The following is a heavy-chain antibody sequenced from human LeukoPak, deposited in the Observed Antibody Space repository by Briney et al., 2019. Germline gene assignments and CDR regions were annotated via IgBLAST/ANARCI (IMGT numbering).Heavy chain of an antibody. V-gene: IGHV3-23*01. Sequence: GGSLRLSCGASGFPFSSYAMSWVRQAPGKGLECVSAISGSGRSTYYADSVKGRFAISRDNSKNTLYLQMNSLRAEDTAVYYCANLLWFGESANRFDPWGRGTLVTVSS. CDR2: ISGSGRST. CDR3: ANLLWFGESANRFDP. D-gene: IGHD3-10*01. CDR1: GFPFSSYA. J-gene: IGHJ5*02.